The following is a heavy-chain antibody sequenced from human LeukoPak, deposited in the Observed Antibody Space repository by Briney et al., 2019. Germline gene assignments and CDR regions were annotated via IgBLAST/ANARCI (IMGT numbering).Heavy chain of an antibody. CDR1: GGSISSYY. CDR3: ASSPTYYDFWSGQLPLDY. V-gene: IGHV4-59*01. J-gene: IGHJ4*02. CDR2: IYYSGST. D-gene: IGHD3-3*01. Sequence: PSETLSLTCTVSGGSISSYYWSWIRQPPGKGLEWIGYIYYSGSTNYNPSLKSRVTISVDTSKNQFSLKLSSVTAADTAVYYCASSPTYYDFWSGQLPLDYWGQGTLVTVSS.